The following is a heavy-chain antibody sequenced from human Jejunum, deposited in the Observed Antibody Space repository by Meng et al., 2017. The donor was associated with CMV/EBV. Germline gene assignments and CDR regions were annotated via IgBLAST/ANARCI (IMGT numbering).Heavy chain of an antibody. D-gene: IGHD5-18*01. CDR2: TYYNRKT. V-gene: IGHV4-39*07. J-gene: IGHJ5*02. CDR1: RGSVSSSSYC. CDR3: ARDVGTVFLNWFDP. Sequence: SRGSVSSSSYCWSWIRQPPGKGLEWVGTTYYNRKTYYNPSLRGRVTISVDTSKNQFSLKLTSVTAADTAVYYCARDVGTVFLNWFDPWGQGTLVTVSS.